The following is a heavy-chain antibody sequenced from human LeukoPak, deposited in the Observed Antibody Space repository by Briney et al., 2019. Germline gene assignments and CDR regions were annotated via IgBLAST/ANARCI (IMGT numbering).Heavy chain of an antibody. CDR1: GGSISSGGYS. V-gene: IGHV4-30-2*01. J-gene: IGHJ5*02. CDR3: ARVSGGSSFDT. CDR2: IFHSGST. Sequence: SETLSLTCAVSGGSISSGGYSWSWIRQPPGKGLEWIGYIFHSGSTYYNPSLKSRVTISVDRSKNQFSLKLSSVTAADTAVYYCARVSGGSSFDTWGQGALVAVPS. D-gene: IGHD2-15*01.